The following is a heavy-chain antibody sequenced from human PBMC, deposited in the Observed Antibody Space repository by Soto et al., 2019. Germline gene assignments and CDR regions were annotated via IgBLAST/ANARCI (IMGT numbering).Heavy chain of an antibody. J-gene: IGHJ6*02. CDR1: GFTFSSYA. D-gene: IGHD2-2*01. Sequence: GGSLRLSCAASGFTFSSYAMHWVRQAPGKGLEWVAVISYDGSNKYYADSVKGRFTISRDNSKNTLYLQMNSLRAEDTAVYYCAREGSFVPAAGGMYYYYGMDVWGQGTTVTVSS. CDR3: AREGSFVPAAGGMYYYYGMDV. CDR2: ISYDGSNK. V-gene: IGHV3-30-3*01.